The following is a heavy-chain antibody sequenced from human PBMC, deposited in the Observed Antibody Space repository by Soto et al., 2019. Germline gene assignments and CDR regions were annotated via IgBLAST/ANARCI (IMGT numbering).Heavy chain of an antibody. V-gene: IGHV3-9*01. J-gene: IGHJ4*02. CDR2: ISWNSGSI. CDR1: GFAFGEDA. Sequence: PGVPRRLAWVACGFAFGEDAIHWVRQGPGKGLEWVSGISWNSGSIGYADSVKGRFTISRDNAKNSLYLQMNSLRAEDTALYYCAKDSNDSICAHFDSRAQRTLVTVSS. D-gene: IGHD3-16*01. CDR3: AKDSNDSICAHFDS.